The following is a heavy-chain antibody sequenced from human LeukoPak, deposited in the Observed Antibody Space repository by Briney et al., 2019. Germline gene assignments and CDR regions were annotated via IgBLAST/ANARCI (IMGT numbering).Heavy chain of an antibody. CDR1: GFTFSSYS. D-gene: IGHD6-19*01. CDR3: ARSIAVAGDYFDY. J-gene: IGHJ4*02. CDR2: ISSRSSTI. Sequence: GGSLRLSCAASGFTFSSYSMNWVRQAPGKGVEGVSYISSRSSTIYYAHSVTGRFTISRDNAKNSLYLQMNSLRDEDTAVYYCARSIAVAGDYFDYWGQGTLVTVSS. V-gene: IGHV3-48*02.